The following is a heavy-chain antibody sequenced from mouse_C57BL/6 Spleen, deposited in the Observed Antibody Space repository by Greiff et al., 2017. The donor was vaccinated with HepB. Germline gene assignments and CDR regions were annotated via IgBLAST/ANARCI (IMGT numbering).Heavy chain of an antibody. D-gene: IGHD1-1*01. CDR1: GYSFTDYN. Sequence: EVQLQQSGPELVKPGASVKISCKASGYSFTDYNMNWVKQSNGKSLEWIGVINPNYGTTSYTQQFKGKATLTVDQSSSTAYMQLNSLTSEDSAVYYCARNYYYGSSLYWYFDVWGTGTTVTVSS. J-gene: IGHJ1*03. CDR3: ARNYYYGSSLYWYFDV. CDR2: INPNYGTT. V-gene: IGHV1-39*01.